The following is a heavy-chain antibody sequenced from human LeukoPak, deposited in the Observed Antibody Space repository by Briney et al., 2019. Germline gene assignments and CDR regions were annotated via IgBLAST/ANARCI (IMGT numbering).Heavy chain of an antibody. Sequence: SVKVSCKASGGTFSSYAISWVRQAPEQGLEWMGGIIPIFGTANYAQKFQGRVTITADESTSTAYMELSSLRSEDTAVYYCARGSMVRGVIEYDYWGQGTLVTVSS. V-gene: IGHV1-69*13. D-gene: IGHD3-10*01. CDR2: IIPIFGTA. J-gene: IGHJ4*02. CDR3: ARGSMVRGVIEYDY. CDR1: GGTFSSYA.